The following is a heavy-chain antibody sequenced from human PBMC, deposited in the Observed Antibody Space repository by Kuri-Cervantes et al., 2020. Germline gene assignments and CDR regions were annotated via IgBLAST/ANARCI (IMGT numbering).Heavy chain of an antibody. D-gene: IGHD6-25*01. CDR3: ARVPITASATGPFDL. V-gene: IGHV4-4*07. J-gene: IGHJ3*01. Sequence: SATLSLTCTASGGSISRYYWSWIRQSAGKGLEWIGRIVTNGGTNYNYFLGSRVTISVDRPANLLSLNLKFVTAADTGVYYCARVPITASATGPFDLWGQGTLVTVSS. CDR2: IVTNGGT. CDR1: GGSISRYY.